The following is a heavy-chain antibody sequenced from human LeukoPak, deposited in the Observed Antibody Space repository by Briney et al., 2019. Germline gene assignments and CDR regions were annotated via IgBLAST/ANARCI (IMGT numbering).Heavy chain of an antibody. CDR2: INPNSGGT. CDR1: GYTFTGYY. D-gene: IGHD3-3*01. CDR3: ASSYYDFWSGYGENYYMDV. Sequence: ASVKVSCKASGYTFTGYYMHWVRQAPGQGLEWMGWINPNSGGTNYAQKFQGRVTMTRGTSISTAYMELSRLRSDDTAVYYCASSYYDFWSGYGENYYMDVWGKGTTVTVSS. J-gene: IGHJ6*03. V-gene: IGHV1-2*02.